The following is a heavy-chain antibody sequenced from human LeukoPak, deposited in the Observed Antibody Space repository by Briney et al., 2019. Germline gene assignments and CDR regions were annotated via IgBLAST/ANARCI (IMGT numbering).Heavy chain of an antibody. V-gene: IGHV4-34*01. CDR2: INHSGST. CDR1: GGSFSGYY. J-gene: IGHJ4*02. D-gene: IGHD2-2*02. CDR3: VRGRRYCSSTSCYTQKAYYFDY. Sequence: PSETLSLTCAVYGGSFSGYYWSWIRQPPGKGLEWIGEINHSGSTNYNPSLKSRVTISVDTSKNQFSLKLSSVTAADTAVYYCVRGRRYCSSTSCYTQKAYYFDYWGQGTLVTVSS.